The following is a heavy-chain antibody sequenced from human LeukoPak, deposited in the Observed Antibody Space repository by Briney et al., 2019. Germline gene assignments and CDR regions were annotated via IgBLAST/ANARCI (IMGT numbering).Heavy chain of an antibody. Sequence: GGFLRLSCAASGFTFSSYWMGWVRQVPGKGLEWVANMNQDGGEKYFVDSVKGRFTISRDNAKNSLYLQMNSLRAEDTAVYYCARDQTYLGGSYSYWGQGTLVTVSS. CDR2: MNQDGGEK. CDR1: GFTFSSYW. J-gene: IGHJ4*02. CDR3: ARDQTYLGGSYSY. V-gene: IGHV3-7*01. D-gene: IGHD1-26*01.